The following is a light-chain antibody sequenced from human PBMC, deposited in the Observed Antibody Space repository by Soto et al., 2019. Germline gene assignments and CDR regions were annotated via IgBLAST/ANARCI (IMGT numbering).Light chain of an antibody. V-gene: IGLV3-21*02. CDR1: NIGRQR. J-gene: IGLJ2*01. Sequence: SYELSQPPSVSVAPRQTATVTCGGLNIGRQRVHWYQQRPGQAPVLVVSDESDRPSGIPERFAVSKSGNTATLTISRVEAGDEADYYCQVWDSGSDHVVFGGGTKVTVL. CDR2: DES. CDR3: QVWDSGSDHVV.